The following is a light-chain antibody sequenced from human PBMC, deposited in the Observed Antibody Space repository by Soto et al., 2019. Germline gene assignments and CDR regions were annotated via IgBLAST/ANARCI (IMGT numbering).Light chain of an antibody. V-gene: IGKV3D-20*02. CDR1: QSVSISY. Sequence: IVLTQSPGTLSLSPGERATLSCRASQSVSISYLAWYQQKPGQAPRLLIYGASTRATGIPARFSGSGSGTDFTLTISSLEPEDFAVYYCQQRSNWPITFGQGTRLEIK. J-gene: IGKJ5*01. CDR3: QQRSNWPIT. CDR2: GAS.